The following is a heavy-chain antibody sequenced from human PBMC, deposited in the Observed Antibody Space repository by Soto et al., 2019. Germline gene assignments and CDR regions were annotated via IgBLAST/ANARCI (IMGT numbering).Heavy chain of an antibody. D-gene: IGHD3-10*01. J-gene: IGHJ6*02. CDR3: AHPLIWFGESLPVDV. CDR2: IYWNDDK. Sequence: QITLKESGPTLVKPTQTLTLTCTFSGFSLSTSGVGVGWIRQPPGKALEWLALIYWNDDKRYRPSLKSRLTITKDTSKNQVVLTMTNMDPVDTATYYCAHPLIWFGESLPVDVWGQGTTVTVSS. V-gene: IGHV2-5*01. CDR1: GFSLSTSGVG.